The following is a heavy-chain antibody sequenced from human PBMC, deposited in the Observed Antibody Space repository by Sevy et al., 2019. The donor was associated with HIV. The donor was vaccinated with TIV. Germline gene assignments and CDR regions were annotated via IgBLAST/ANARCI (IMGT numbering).Heavy chain of an antibody. D-gene: IGHD6-19*01. CDR2: IWYDGSNK. J-gene: IGHJ6*03. V-gene: IGHV3-33*06. CDR3: AKVGSSSGWLTYYYYYMDV. CDR1: GFTFSSYG. Sequence: GGSLRLSCAASGFTFSSYGMHWVRQAPGKGLEWVAVIWYDGSNKYYADSVKGRFTISRDNSKNTLYLQMNSLRAEDTAVYYCAKVGSSSGWLTYYYYYMDVWGKGTTVTVSS.